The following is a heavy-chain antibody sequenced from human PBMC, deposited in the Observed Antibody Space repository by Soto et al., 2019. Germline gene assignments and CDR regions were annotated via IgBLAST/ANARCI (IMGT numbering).Heavy chain of an antibody. V-gene: IGHV3-23*01. CDR1: GFTFSNYA. CDR2: ISSSSGST. D-gene: IGHD5-12*01. J-gene: IGHJ4*02. CDR3: AKVGSERYSGQHSDY. Sequence: EVQLLESGGGLVQPGGSLRLSCAASGFTFSNYAMNWVRQAPGKGLEWVSTISSSSGSTYYADSVKGRFTISRDNSKNFLYRHMNSVRGDDTAVYYCAKVGSERYSGQHSDYWGQGTLVPISS.